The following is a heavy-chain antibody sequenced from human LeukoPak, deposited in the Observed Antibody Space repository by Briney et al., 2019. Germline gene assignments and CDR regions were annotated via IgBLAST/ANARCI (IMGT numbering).Heavy chain of an antibody. J-gene: IGHJ4*02. Sequence: GGSLRLSCAASGFTFSSYGMHWVRQAPGKGLEWVAFIRYDGSNKYYADSVKGRFTISRDNSKNTLYLQMNSLRAEDTAVYHCAKSSYYDTPITIDYWGQGTLVTVSS. CDR1: GFTFSSYG. CDR2: IRYDGSNK. V-gene: IGHV3-30*02. D-gene: IGHD3-22*01. CDR3: AKSSYYDTPITIDY.